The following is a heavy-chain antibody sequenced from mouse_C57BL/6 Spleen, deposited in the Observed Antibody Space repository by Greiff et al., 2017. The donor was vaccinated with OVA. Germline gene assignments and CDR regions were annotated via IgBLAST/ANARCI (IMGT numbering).Heavy chain of an antibody. Sequence: VQVVESGPGLVAPSQSLSITCTVSGFSLTSYGVHWVRQPPGKGLEWLVVIWSDGSTTYNSALKSRLSISKDNSKSQVFLKMNSLQTDDTAMYYCARQDDGYSYYYAMDYWGQGTSVTVSS. CDR1: GFSLTSYG. J-gene: IGHJ4*01. D-gene: IGHD2-3*01. V-gene: IGHV2-6-1*01. CDR2: IWSDGST. CDR3: ARQDDGYSYYYAMDY.